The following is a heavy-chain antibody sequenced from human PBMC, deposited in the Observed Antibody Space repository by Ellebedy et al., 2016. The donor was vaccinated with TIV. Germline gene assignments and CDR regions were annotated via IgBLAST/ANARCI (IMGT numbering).Heavy chain of an antibody. CDR1: GYTFASYD. CDR2: MNPKSGNT. J-gene: IGHJ4*02. Sequence: AASVKVSCKASGYTFASYDINWVRQAHGQGLEWMGWMNPKSGNTGYAQKYQGRVTMTRNTSISTAFMELSSLRSEDTAVYYCARDLCSGDCYQPDYWGQGTLVTVSS. V-gene: IGHV1-8*01. D-gene: IGHD2-21*02. CDR3: ARDLCSGDCYQPDY.